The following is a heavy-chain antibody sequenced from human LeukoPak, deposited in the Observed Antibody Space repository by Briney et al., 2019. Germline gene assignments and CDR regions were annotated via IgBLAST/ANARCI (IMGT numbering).Heavy chain of an antibody. D-gene: IGHD6-19*01. CDR3: ARTIGGSGWYPSDY. CDR2: ISSNGGST. Sequence: GGSLRLSCAASAFTFSSYAMHWVRQAPGKGLEYVSAISSNGGSTYYANSVKGRFTISRYNSKNTLYLQMGSLRAEDMAVYYCARTIGGSGWYPSDYWGQGTLVTVSS. CDR1: AFTFSSYA. V-gene: IGHV3-64*01. J-gene: IGHJ4*02.